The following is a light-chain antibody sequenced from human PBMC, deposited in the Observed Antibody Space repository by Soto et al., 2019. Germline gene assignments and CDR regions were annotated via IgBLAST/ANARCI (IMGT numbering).Light chain of an antibody. CDR3: QQYGISPT. V-gene: IGKV3-20*01. CDR1: QSVSSSY. J-gene: IGKJ1*01. CDR2: GAS. Sequence: EIVLTQSHGHLSLSPGERATLSCRASQSVSSSYLAWYQQKPGQAPRLLIYGASSRATGIPDRFSGSGSGTDFTLTISRLEPEDFAVYYCQQYGISPTFGQGANVDIK.